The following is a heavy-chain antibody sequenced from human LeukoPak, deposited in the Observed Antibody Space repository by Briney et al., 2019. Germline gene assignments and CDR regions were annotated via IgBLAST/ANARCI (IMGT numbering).Heavy chain of an antibody. CDR1: GFTFSSYG. CDR2: IRYDGSNK. V-gene: IGHV3-30*02. CDR3: AKGGDYGDYVGGFDY. Sequence: GGSLRLSCAASGFTFSSYGMHWVRQAPGKGLEWVTFIRYDGSNKHYADSVKGRFTISRDNSKNTLYLQMNSLRAEDTAVYYCAKGGDYGDYVGGFDYWGQGPLVTVSS. J-gene: IGHJ4*02. D-gene: IGHD4-17*01.